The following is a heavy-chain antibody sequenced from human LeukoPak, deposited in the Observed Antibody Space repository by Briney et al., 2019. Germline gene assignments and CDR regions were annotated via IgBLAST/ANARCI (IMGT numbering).Heavy chain of an antibody. CDR1: GGSIRSYY. CDR3: ARIGHQNLDY. D-gene: IGHD1-14*01. CDR2: IYTSGST. V-gene: IGHV4-4*07. J-gene: IGHJ4*02. Sequence: SETLSLTCTVSGGSIRSYYWSWIRQPPGKGLEWIGRIYTSGSTNYNPSLESRVTMSVDTSKNQFFLKLSSVTAADTAVYYCARIGHQNLDYWGQGTLVTVSS.